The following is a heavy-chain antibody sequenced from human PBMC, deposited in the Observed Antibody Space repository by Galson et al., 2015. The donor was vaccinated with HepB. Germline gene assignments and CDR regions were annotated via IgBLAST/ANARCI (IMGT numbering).Heavy chain of an antibody. CDR2: ISSSSSYI. V-gene: IGHV3-21*01. J-gene: IGHJ6*02. CDR3: ARGGLELRLTYYYGMDV. CDR1: GFTFSSYG. D-gene: IGHD1-7*01. Sequence: SLRLSCAASGFTFSSYGMHWVRQAPGKGLEWVSSISSSSSYIYYADSVKGRFTISRDNAKNSLYLQMNSLRAEDTAVYYCARGGLELRLTYYYGMDVWGQGTTVTVSS.